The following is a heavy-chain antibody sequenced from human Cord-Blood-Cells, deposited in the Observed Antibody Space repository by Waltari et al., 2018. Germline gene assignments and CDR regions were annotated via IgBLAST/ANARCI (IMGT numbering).Heavy chain of an antibody. D-gene: IGHD6-19*01. CDR2: LYYIGSH. J-gene: IGHJ2*01. V-gene: IGHV4-39*01. CDR1: GGPISSSIYH. CDR3: AKYSSGWYWYFDL. Sequence: QLQLQESGPGLVKPSESLSLTCTVAGGPISSSIYHLGCIRQPPGTGLEWIGCLYYIGSHYYNPSLKSRVTISVDTSKKQFSLKLSSVTAADTAVYYCAKYSSGWYWYFDLWGRGTLVTVSS.